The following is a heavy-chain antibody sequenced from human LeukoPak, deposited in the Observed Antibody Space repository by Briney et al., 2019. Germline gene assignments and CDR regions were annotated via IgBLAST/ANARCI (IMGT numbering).Heavy chain of an antibody. J-gene: IGHJ4*02. CDR2: ISWNSGSI. V-gene: IGHV3-9*01. Sequence: GGSLRLSCAASGFTFDDYAMHWVRQAPGRGLEWVSGISWNSGSIGYADSVKGRFTISRDNAKNSLYLQMNSLRAEDTALYYCAIFGVVITEVDYWGQGTLVTVSS. CDR3: AIFGVVITEVDY. CDR1: GFTFDDYA. D-gene: IGHD3-3*01.